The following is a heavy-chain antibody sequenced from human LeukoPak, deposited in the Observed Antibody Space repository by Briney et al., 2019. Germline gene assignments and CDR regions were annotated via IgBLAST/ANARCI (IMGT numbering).Heavy chain of an antibody. CDR3: ASPGRSRLNWYFDL. J-gene: IGHJ2*01. Sequence: RSGGSLRLSCAASGFTVSGNYMSWVRQAPGKGLEWVSVIYSGGSTNYADSVKGRFTISRDNSKNTLFLQMNSLRAEDTAVYYCASPGRSRLNWYFDLWSRGTLVTVSS. CDR2: IYSGGST. CDR1: GFTVSGNY. V-gene: IGHV3-66*02.